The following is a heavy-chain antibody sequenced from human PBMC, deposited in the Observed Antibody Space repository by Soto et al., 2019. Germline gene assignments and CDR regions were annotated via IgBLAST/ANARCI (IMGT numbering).Heavy chain of an antibody. Sequence: SETLSLTCAVYGGSFSAYYWNWIRQPPGKGLEWFGESSHSGSTNYNPSLKSRVTISVDTSKNQFSLKLSSVTAADTVVYYCAWAYVYVWGTYRLDYWGQGTLVTVSS. D-gene: IGHD3-16*02. CDR3: AWAYVYVWGTYRLDY. CDR2: SSHSGST. J-gene: IGHJ4*02. V-gene: IGHV4-34*01. CDR1: GGSFSAYY.